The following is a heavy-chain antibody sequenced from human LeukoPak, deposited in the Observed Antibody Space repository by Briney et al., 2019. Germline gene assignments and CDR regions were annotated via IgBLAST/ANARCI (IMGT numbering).Heavy chain of an antibody. CDR2: IIPIFGTA. D-gene: IGHD3-22*01. CDR3: ARVGYYYDSSGYAREFDY. Sequence: SVKVSCKASGGTFSSYAISWVRQAPGQGLEWMGGIIPIFGTANYAQKFQGRVTITADESTSTAYMELSSLRSEDTAVYYCARVGYYYDSSGYAREFDYWGQGTLVTVSS. J-gene: IGHJ4*02. CDR1: GGTFSSYA. V-gene: IGHV1-69*13.